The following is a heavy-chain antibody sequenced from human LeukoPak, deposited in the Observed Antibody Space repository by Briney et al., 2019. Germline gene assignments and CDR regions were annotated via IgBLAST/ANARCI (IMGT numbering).Heavy chain of an antibody. D-gene: IGHD3-9*01. CDR2: INPNSGGT. CDR1: GYTFTGYY. CDR3: ARGTAYYDILTGYSPSYYFDY. Sequence: GASVKVSCKASGYTFTGYYMHWVRQAPGQGLEWMGWINPNSGGTNYAQKFQGRVTMTRDTSISTAYMELSRLRSDDTAVYYCARGTAYYDILTGYSPSYYFDYWGQGALVTVSS. V-gene: IGHV1-2*02. J-gene: IGHJ4*02.